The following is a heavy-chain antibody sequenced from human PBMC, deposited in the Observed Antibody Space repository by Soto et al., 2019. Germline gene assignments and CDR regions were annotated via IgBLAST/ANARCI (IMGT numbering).Heavy chain of an antibody. CDR1: GGTFSSYA. CDR2: IIPIFGAA. Sequence: GASVKVSCKASGGTFSSYAISWVRQAPGQGLEWMGGIIPIFGAANYAQKFQGRVTITADESTSTAYMELSSLRSEDTAVYYCARQKRLLVVPAAMGVYYYYYGMDVWGQGTTVTVSS. CDR3: ARQKRLLVVPAAMGVYYYYYGMDV. D-gene: IGHD2-2*01. V-gene: IGHV1-69*13. J-gene: IGHJ6*02.